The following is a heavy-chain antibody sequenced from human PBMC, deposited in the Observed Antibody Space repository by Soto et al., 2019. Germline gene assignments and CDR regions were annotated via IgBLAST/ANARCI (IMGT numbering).Heavy chain of an antibody. CDR2: VYYSGST. CDR1: GGSISSGGYY. V-gene: IGHV4-31*03. D-gene: IGHD5-18*01. Sequence: QVQLQESGPGLVKPSQTLSLTCTVSGGSISSGGYYWSWIRQHPGKGLEWIGYVYYSGSTYYNPSLKRRVTISVDTSKNQFSLKLSSVTAADTAVYYCARSSPRDGYSYGHFDYWGQGTLVTVSS. J-gene: IGHJ4*02. CDR3: ARSSPRDGYSYGHFDY.